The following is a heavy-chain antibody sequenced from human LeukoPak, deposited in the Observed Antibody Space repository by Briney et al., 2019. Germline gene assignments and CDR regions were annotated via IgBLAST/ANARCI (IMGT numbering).Heavy chain of an antibody. CDR1: GYTFTGYY. D-gene: IGHD1-26*01. CDR2: INPNSGGT. V-gene: IGHV1-2*02. J-gene: IGHJ4*02. CDR3: ARDSGRYYGLADY. Sequence: ASVKVSCKASGYTFTGYYMHWVRQAPGQGLEWMGWINPNSGGTNYAQKFQGRVTMTRDTSISTAYMELSRLRSDDTAVYYCARDSGRYYGLADYWGQGTLVTVSS.